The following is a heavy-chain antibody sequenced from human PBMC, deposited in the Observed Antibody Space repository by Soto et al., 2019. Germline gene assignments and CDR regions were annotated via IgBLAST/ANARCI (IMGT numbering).Heavy chain of an antibody. CDR2: INPSGGST. V-gene: IGHV1-46*01. CDR3: ARDLPRRGFDY. CDR1: GYTFTSYY. Sequence: QVPLVQSGAEVKKPGASVKVSCKASGYTFTSYYMHWVRQAPGQGLEWMGIINPSGGSTSYAQKFQGRVTTTRDTSTSIVYMELSSLRSEDTAVYYCARDLPRRGFDYWGQGTLVTVSS. J-gene: IGHJ4*02.